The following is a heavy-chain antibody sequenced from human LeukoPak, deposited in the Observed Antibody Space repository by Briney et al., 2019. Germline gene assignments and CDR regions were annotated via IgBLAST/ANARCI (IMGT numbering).Heavy chain of an antibody. CDR2: ISSSSSTI. CDR1: GFTFSTYS. Sequence: PGGSLRLSCAASGFTFSTYSMNWVHQAPGKGLEWVSYISSSSSTIYYADSVKGRFTISRDNAKNSLYLGMNSLRAEDTAVYYCARGSTYYDSSGQVPFDYWGQGTLVTVSS. V-gene: IGHV3-48*01. CDR3: ARGSTYYDSSGQVPFDY. D-gene: IGHD3-22*01. J-gene: IGHJ4*02.